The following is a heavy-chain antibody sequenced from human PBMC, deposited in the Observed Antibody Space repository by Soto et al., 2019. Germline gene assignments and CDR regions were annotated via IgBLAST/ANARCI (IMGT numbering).Heavy chain of an antibody. Sequence: QLQLQESGPGLVKPSETLSLTCSVSGGSIRSSSYYWGWIRQPPGKGLEWIGSIYYSGSTYYNPSLNSRVTISVDTSKNHFSLRLSSMTAADTAVYYCVRLPASGVVGKYGMDVWGQGTTVTVSS. CDR2: IYYSGST. J-gene: IGHJ6*02. V-gene: IGHV4-39*02. CDR1: GGSIRSSSYY. D-gene: IGHD2-21*01. CDR3: VRLPASGVVGKYGMDV.